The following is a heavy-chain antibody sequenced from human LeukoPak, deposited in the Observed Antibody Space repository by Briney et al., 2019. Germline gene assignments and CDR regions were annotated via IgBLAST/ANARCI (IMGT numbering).Heavy chain of an antibody. D-gene: IGHD1-26*01. Sequence: SETLSLTCAVYGGSFSGYYWTWIRQPPGKGPEWIGEINRGGDTNYNPSLKSRVTISVDTSKTQVSLKLSSVTAADTAVYYCARGVGSGSYFFNWGQGTLVTVSS. J-gene: IGHJ4*02. CDR2: INRGGDT. CDR3: ARGVGSGSYFFN. CDR1: GGSFSGYY. V-gene: IGHV4-34*01.